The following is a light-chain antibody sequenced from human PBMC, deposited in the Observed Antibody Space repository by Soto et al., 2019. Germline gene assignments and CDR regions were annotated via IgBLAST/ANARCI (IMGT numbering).Light chain of an antibody. V-gene: IGKV1-9*01. CDR2: AAS. Sequence: DIQLTQSPSFLSASVGDRVTITCRASQGISSSLAWYQQKPGKAPDLLIYAASILQSGVPSRFSGSGSGTEFTLTISSLQPEDFATYYCQQLNSYPPLTFGGGTKVEIK. CDR1: QGISSS. CDR3: QQLNSYPPLT. J-gene: IGKJ4*01.